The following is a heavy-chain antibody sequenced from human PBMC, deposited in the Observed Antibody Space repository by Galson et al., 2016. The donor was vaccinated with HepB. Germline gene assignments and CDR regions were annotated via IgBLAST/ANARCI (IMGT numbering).Heavy chain of an antibody. Sequence: SLRLSCAASGIIFRSNDMHWVRQAPGKGLEWVAAISYDGTDKYYADSVKGRFTISRDDSKNTAYLQMNSLKTEDTAVYYCTRTTAPGSIFGVRGHYYGMDVWGQGTTVTVSS. J-gene: IGHJ6*02. CDR2: ISYDGTDK. D-gene: IGHD3-3*01. CDR3: TRTTAPGSIFGVRGHYYGMDV. V-gene: IGHV3-30-3*01. CDR1: GIIFRSND.